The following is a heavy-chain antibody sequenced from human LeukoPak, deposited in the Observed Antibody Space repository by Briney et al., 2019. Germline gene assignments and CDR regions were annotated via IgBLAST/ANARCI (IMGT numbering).Heavy chain of an antibody. Sequence: SETLSLTCTVSGDSISSSSYYWSWIRQPAGKGLEWIGRIYTSGSTNYNPSLKSRVTMSVDTSKNQFSLKLSSVTAADTAVYYCARGGIYSSSWYVKDAFDIWGQGTMVTVSS. CDR2: IYTSGST. V-gene: IGHV4-61*02. J-gene: IGHJ3*02. D-gene: IGHD6-13*01. CDR1: GDSISSSSYY. CDR3: ARGGIYSSSWYVKDAFDI.